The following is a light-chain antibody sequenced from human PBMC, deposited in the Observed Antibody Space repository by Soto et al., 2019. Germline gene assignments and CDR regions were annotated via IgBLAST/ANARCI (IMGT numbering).Light chain of an antibody. Sequence: EIVLTQSPATLSLSPGERATLSCRASQSVRRYLAWYQQKPGQAPRLLIYDASNRAPGIPARFSGSGSATDFTLTISSLEPEDFAVYYCQQRSDWPSTFGGGTKLQIK. CDR1: QSVRRY. CDR2: DAS. V-gene: IGKV3-11*01. J-gene: IGKJ4*01. CDR3: QQRSDWPST.